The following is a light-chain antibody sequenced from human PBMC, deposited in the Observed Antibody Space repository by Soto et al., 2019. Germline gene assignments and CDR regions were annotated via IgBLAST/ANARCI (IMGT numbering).Light chain of an antibody. J-gene: IGLJ2*01. CDR1: NIGGKS. Sequence: SYELTQPPSVSVAPGQTATFTCGADNIGGKSVHWYQKKPGQAPLLVVFADSDRPPGIPARFSAFNSGNTAILTISMVEDGDEADYYCHVWDISGDQVVFGGGTKLTVL. CDR2: ADS. V-gene: IGLV3-21*02. CDR3: HVWDISGDQVV.